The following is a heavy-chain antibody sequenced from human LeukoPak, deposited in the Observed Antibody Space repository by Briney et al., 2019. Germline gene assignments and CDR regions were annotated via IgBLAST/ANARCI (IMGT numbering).Heavy chain of an antibody. CDR3: AREMATILELDY. CDR1: GYTFTSYG. D-gene: IGHD5-24*01. V-gene: IGHV1-18*01. J-gene: IGHJ4*02. Sequence: ASVRVSCKASGYTFTSYGISWVRQAPGQGLEWMGWISAYNGNTNYAQKLQGRVTMTTDTSTSTAYMELRSLRSDDTAVYYCAREMATILELDYWGQGTLVTVSS. CDR2: ISAYNGNT.